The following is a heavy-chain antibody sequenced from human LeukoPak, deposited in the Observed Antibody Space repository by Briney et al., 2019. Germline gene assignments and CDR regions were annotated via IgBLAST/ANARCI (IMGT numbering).Heavy chain of an antibody. V-gene: IGHV3-11*01. CDR1: GFTFSDYY. Sequence: GGSLRLSCAASGFTFSDYYMSWIRQAPGKGLEWVSYISSSGSTIYYADSVKGRFTISRDNAKNSLYLQMNSLRVDDSALYYCAGTLGTYYYSYYMDVWGKGTTVTVSS. CDR2: ISSSGSTI. J-gene: IGHJ6*03. CDR3: AGTLGTYYYSYYMDV.